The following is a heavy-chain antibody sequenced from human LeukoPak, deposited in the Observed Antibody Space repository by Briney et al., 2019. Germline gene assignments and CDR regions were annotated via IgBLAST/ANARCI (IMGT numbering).Heavy chain of an antibody. J-gene: IGHJ3*02. CDR3: ARDGVVLMVYASTARAFDI. Sequence: GGSLRLSCAASGFTFSSYAMHWVRQAPGKGLEWVAVISYDGSNKYYADSVKGRFTISRDNSKNTLYLQMNSLRAEDTAVYYCARDGVVLMVYASTARAFDIWGQGTMVTVSS. CDR1: GFTFSSYA. CDR2: ISYDGSNK. V-gene: IGHV3-30-3*01. D-gene: IGHD2-8*01.